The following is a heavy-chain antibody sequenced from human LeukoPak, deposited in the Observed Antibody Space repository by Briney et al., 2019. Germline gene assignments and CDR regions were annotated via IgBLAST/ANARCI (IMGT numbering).Heavy chain of an antibody. CDR1: GGSISSGDFY. J-gene: IGHJ5*02. CDR2: IRYTGST. D-gene: IGHD3-22*01. Sequence: PSETLSLTCSVSGGSISSGDFYWGWIRQPPGKGLEWIGNIRYTGSTFYKSSLKSRLTISVDTSKNQFSLKLSSVTAADTAVYYCARHRTYDSTYPWGQGILVTVSS. V-gene: IGHV4-39*01. CDR3: ARHRTYDSTYP.